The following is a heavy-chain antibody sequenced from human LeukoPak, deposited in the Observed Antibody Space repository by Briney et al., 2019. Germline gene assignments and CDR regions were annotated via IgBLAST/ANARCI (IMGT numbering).Heavy chain of an antibody. CDR2: ISCSGGAT. V-gene: IGHV3-23*01. CDR3: ARDRPAGYAYGFELQH. Sequence: GGSVRLSCAASGFTFTSYAMNCVRQAPGNGLEWVAAISCSGGATYYADSVKGRFTISRDNSGNTVFLQMDSLRSDDTAVYFCARDRPAGYAYGFELQHWGQGTLVTVSS. J-gene: IGHJ1*01. CDR1: GFTFTSYA. D-gene: IGHD5-12*01.